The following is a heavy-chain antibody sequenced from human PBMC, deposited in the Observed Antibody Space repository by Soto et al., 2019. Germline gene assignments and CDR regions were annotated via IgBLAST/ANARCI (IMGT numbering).Heavy chain of an antibody. CDR3: VKDRVPGAYGHYYGMDV. CDR2: ISYDGSEK. J-gene: IGHJ6*02. CDR1: GFTFNNSG. V-gene: IGHV3-30*18. D-gene: IGHD5-12*01. Sequence: GGFLRLSCRASGFTFNNSGMHWVRQAPGKGLEWMAVISYDGSEKHYADSMKGRLTISRDNSKDTLHLQMNSLRAEDTAIYFCVKDRVPGAYGHYYGMDVWGQGTTVTVSS.